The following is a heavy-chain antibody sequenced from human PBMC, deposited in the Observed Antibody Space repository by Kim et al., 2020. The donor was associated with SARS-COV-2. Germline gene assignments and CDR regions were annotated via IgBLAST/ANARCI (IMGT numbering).Heavy chain of an antibody. J-gene: IGHJ6*03. CDR1: GFTFSSYS. CDR3: AREEGQPYYYYMDV. Sequence: GGSLRLSCAASGFTFSSYSMNWVRQAPGKGLEWVSSISSSSSYIYYADSVKGRFTISRDNAKNSLYLQMNSLRAEDTAVYYCAREEGQPYYYYMDVWGKGTTVTVSS. CDR2: ISSSSSYI. V-gene: IGHV3-21*01.